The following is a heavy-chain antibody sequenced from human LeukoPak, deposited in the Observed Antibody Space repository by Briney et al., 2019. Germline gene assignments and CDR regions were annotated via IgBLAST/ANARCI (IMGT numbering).Heavy chain of an antibody. J-gene: IGHJ4*02. CDR2: IYYSGST. D-gene: IGHD1-1*01. V-gene: IGHV4-34*01. Sequence: PSETLSLTCAVYGGSFSGYYWSWIRQPPGKGLEWIGSIYYSGSTYYNPSLKSRVTISVDTSKNQFSLKLSSVTAADTAVYYCARANDSLDYWGQGTLVTVSS. CDR1: GGSFSGYY. CDR3: ARANDSLDY.